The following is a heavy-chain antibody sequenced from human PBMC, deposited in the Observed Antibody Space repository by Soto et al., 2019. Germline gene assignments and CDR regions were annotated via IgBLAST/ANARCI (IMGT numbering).Heavy chain of an antibody. CDR2: ISWDGGKV. J-gene: IGHJ3*01. CDR3: ASAMTGPRAARALHV. Sequence: GGSLSLSCAASGFTFDEFAMHCVRQGPGKGLEWVSGISWDGGKVAYGNSVEGRFTISRDNAKNSLYLQMSSLRPEDTALYFCASAMTGPRAARALHVWGQATMVTVSS. V-gene: IGHV3-9*01. CDR1: GFTFDEFA. D-gene: IGHD3-9*01.